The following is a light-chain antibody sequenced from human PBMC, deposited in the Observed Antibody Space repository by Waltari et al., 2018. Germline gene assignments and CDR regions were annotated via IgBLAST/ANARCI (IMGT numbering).Light chain of an antibody. CDR2: DVS. J-gene: IGLJ2*01. Sequence: QSALTQPASVSASPGESITISCTATSSDVGDFNYVSWYQQHPGKAPKCMIYDVSNRPSGVSHRFSGSKSGNTASLTISGLQAEDEAVYYCSSFTTSSTLLFGGGTKLTVL. CDR1: SSDVGDFNY. V-gene: IGLV2-14*03. CDR3: SSFTTSSTLL.